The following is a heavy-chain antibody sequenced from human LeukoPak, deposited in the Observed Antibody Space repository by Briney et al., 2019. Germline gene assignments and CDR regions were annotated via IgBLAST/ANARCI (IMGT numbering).Heavy chain of an antibody. J-gene: IGHJ4*02. CDR1: GGSISSSSYY. V-gene: IGHV4-39*07. D-gene: IGHD1-26*01. CDR2: IYYSGST. CDR3: ARREHGSYSVFDY. Sequence: PSETLSLTCTVSGGSISSSSYYWGWIRQPPGKGLEWIGSIYYSGSTYYNPSLKSRVTISVDTSKNQFSLKLSSVTAADTAVYYCARREHGSYSVFDYWGQGTLVTVSS.